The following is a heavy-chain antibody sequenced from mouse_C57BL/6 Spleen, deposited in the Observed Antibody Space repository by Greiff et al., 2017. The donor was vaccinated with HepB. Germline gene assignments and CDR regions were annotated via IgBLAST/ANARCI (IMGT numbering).Heavy chain of an antibody. CDR1: GYAFSSSW. V-gene: IGHV1-82*01. Sequence: VQLQQSGPELVKPGASVKISCKASGYAFSSSWMNWVKQRPGKGLEWIGRIYPGDGDTNYNGKFKGKATLTADTSTSTAYMQLSSLTSEDAAVYCCARDDYYGSSLYYAMDYWGQGTSVTVSS. D-gene: IGHD1-1*01. CDR3: ARDDYYGSSLYYAMDY. J-gene: IGHJ4*01. CDR2: IYPGDGDT.